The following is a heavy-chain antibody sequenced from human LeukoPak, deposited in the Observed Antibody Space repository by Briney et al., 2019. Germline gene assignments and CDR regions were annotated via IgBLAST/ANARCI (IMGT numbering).Heavy chain of an antibody. D-gene: IGHD3-22*01. CDR2: IYTSGST. J-gene: IGHJ5*02. V-gene: IGHV4-4*09. CDR3: ARRLYYYDSSGSYGWFDP. CDR1: GGSISSYY. Sequence: SETLSLTCTVSGGSISSYYWSWIRQPPGKGLEWIGYIYTSGSTNYNPSLKSRVTISVDTSKNQFSPKLSSVTAADTAVYYCARRLYYYDSSGSYGWFDPWGQGTLVTVSS.